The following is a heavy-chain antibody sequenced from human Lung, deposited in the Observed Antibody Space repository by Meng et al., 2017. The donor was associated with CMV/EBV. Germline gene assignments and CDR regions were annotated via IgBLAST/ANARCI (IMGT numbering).Heavy chain of an antibody. J-gene: IGHJ4*02. CDR2: INTNTGNQ. Sequence: QWQLFPVVLDFKTPGVYVNVLCQAFGYICTSYAMNWVRQAPGQGLEWMGCINTNTGNQTYAQGFTGRFVFSLDTSFSTAYLQISSLKAEDTAVYYCARGVVGATSGDYWGQGTLVTVSS. CDR1: GYICTSYA. CDR3: ARGVVGATSGDY. V-gene: IGHV7-4-1*02. D-gene: IGHD1-26*01.